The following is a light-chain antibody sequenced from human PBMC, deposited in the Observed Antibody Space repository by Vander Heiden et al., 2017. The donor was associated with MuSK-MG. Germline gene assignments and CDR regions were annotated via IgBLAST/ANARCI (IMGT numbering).Light chain of an antibody. J-gene: IGKJ1*01. CDR3: QEDDSSIGT. CDR1: QGISNC. Sequence: DIQMTQSPSSLSASAGDRVTITCRASQGISNCLAWYQQKPGKAPKFLLYAASTLGSGVPSRFSGSGSGTDYTLTISSLQPEDFATYYCQEDDSSIGTFGQGTKVXIK. CDR2: AAS. V-gene: IGKV1-NL1*01.